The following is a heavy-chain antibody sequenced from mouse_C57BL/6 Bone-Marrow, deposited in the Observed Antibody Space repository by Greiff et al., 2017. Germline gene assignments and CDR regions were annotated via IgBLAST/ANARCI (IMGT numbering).Heavy chain of an antibody. D-gene: IGHD2-5*01. V-gene: IGHV1-55*01. Sequence: QVQLQQPGAELVKPGASVKMSCKASGYTFTSYWITWVKQRPGQGLEWIGDIYPGRGSTNYNEKFQSQATLTVDTSSSTAYMQLSSLTSEDSAVYYCAYSSGAYWGQGTLVTVSA. J-gene: IGHJ3*01. CDR1: GYTFTSYW. CDR2: IYPGRGST. CDR3: AYSSGAY.